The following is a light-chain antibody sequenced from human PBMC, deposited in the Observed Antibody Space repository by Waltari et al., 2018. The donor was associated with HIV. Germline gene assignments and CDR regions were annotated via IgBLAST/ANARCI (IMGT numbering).Light chain of an antibody. Sequence: DIQMTQSPSSLSASVRDRVTITCRASQNIGSSLSWYQQKKGGAPRLLIYGASNLRSGVTSRFSGSGSGTDFTLTISSLQPEDFATYYCQQSLSTLPWTFGQGTKVDIK. CDR3: QQSLSTLPWT. V-gene: IGKV1-39*01. J-gene: IGKJ1*01. CDR2: GAS. CDR1: QNIGSS.